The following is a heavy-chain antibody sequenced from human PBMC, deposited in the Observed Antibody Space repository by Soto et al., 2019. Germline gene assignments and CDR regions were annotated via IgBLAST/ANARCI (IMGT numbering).Heavy chain of an antibody. CDR2: ISYDGSNT. Sequence: GGSLRLSCEASGFAFSRFSMHWVRQAPGKGLAWVAVISYDGSNTHYAESVKGRFNISRDDSKNTVYLQMNNLRGEDSAVYYCARDHGMFLSYYYYGMDVWGQGTTVTVSS. D-gene: IGHD3-10*02. CDR1: GFAFSRFS. CDR3: ARDHGMFLSYYYYGMDV. J-gene: IGHJ6*02. V-gene: IGHV3-30-3*01.